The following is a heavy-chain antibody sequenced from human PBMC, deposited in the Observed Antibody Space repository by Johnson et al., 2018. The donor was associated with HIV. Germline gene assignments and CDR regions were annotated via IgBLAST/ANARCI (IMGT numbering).Heavy chain of an antibody. CDR1: GFSFSDHF. D-gene: IGHD5-18*01. Sequence: VQLVESGGALVQPGGSLRLSCVASGFSFSDHFMDWVRQAPGKGLEWSGRIRNKANRYSTEYAASVKGRFTIPRDDSKNTAYLQMNSLKTEDTAVYYCTRHSSLGYPRAFDIWGQGTMVTVSS. CDR2: IRNKANRYST. J-gene: IGHJ3*02. V-gene: IGHV3-72*01. CDR3: TRHSSLGYPRAFDI.